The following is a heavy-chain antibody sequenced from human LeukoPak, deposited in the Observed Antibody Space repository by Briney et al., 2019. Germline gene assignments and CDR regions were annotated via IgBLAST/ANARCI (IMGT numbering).Heavy chain of an antibody. Sequence: GPSVKVSCKASGYTFTSYYMHWVRQAPGQGLEWMGIINPSGGSTSYAQKFQGRVTMTRDTSTSTVYMELSSLRSEDTAVYYCARDWYTQDYSSRSEGAEYFQHWGQGTLVTVSS. CDR3: ARDWYTQDYSSRSEGAEYFQH. CDR2: INPSGGST. V-gene: IGHV1-46*01. D-gene: IGHD6-13*01. CDR1: GYTFTSYY. J-gene: IGHJ1*01.